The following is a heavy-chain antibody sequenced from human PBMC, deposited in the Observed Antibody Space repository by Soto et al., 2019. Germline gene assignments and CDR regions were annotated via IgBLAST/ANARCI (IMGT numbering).Heavy chain of an antibody. Sequence: SQTLSLTCAITGDSVSSNSAGWSWVRQSPSRGLEWLGRTYYRSKWYYEDAVSVRGRITINPDTSKNQYSLQLKSVTPEDTAVYFCARGEQYSGRIFDYWGQGTLVTVAS. V-gene: IGHV6-1*01. D-gene: IGHD1-26*01. J-gene: IGHJ4*01. CDR2: TYYRSKWYY. CDR1: GDSVSSNSAG. CDR3: ARGEQYSGRIFDY.